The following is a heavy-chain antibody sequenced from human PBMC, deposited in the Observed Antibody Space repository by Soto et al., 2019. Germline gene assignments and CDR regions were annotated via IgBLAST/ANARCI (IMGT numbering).Heavy chain of an antibody. Sequence: PSETLSLTCTVSGGSISSYYWIWIRQPPGKGLEWIGYIYYSGRTNYNPSLKSRVTISVDTSKNQFSLKLSSVTAAATAVYYCARQYSSSYDYWGQGTLVTVSS. D-gene: IGHD6-6*01. CDR3: ARQYSSSYDY. CDR2: IYYSGRT. V-gene: IGHV4-59*01. J-gene: IGHJ4*02. CDR1: GGSISSYY.